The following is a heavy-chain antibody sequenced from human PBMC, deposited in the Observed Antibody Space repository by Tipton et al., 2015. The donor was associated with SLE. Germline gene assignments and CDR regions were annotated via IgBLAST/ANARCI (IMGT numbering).Heavy chain of an antibody. CDR1: GGSFSGYY. J-gene: IGHJ2*01. V-gene: IGHV4-34*01. D-gene: IGHD3-10*01. CDR2: INHSGNT. Sequence: TLSLTCAVYGGSFSGYYWSWIRQPPGKGLEWIGEINHSGNTNYNPSLKSRVTISVDTSKNQFSLKLSSVTAADTAVYYCARPSGGYWYFNLWGRGTLVTVSS. CDR3: ARPSGGYWYFNL.